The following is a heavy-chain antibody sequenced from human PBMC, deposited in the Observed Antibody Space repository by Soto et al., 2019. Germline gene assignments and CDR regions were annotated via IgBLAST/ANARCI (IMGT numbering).Heavy chain of an antibody. V-gene: IGHV1-18*01. D-gene: IGHD3-22*01. J-gene: IGHJ4*02. CDR1: GYSFATSG. CDR2: ISAYNGNT. Sequence: QVKLVQSGTEVKKPGASMKVSCKASGYSFATSGISWVRQAPGQGLEWMGWISAYNGNTNYDQKLQDRIIMTTDTSTSTVDLELRSLRSDDTAVYYCARAGQYYDSSGYADWGQGTLVTVSS. CDR3: ARAGQYYDSSGYAD.